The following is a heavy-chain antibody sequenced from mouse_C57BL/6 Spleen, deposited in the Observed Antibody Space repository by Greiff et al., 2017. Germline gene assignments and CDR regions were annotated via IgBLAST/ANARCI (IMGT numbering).Heavy chain of an antibody. CDR2: IDPDSGGT. CDR3: AREGYDYNHFDY. Sequence: QVQLQQPGAELVKPGASVKLSCKASGYTFTSYWMHWVKQRPGRGLEWIGRIDPDSGGTKYNEKFKSKATLTVDKPSSTVYMQVSSLTSEDSAVKYCAREGYDYNHFDYWGQGTTLTVSS. J-gene: IGHJ2*01. V-gene: IGHV1-72*01. CDR1: GYTFTSYW. D-gene: IGHD2-4*01.